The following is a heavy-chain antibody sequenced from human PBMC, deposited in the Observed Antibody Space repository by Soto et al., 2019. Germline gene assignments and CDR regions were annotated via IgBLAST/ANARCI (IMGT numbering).Heavy chain of an antibody. V-gene: IGHV1-46*01. D-gene: IGHD2-15*01. J-gene: IGHJ6*02. CDR2: INPSGGST. CDR3: ARGNIGTRFCSGGSCYRVGYYGMDV. Sequence: ASVKVSCKASGYTFTSYYMHWVRQAPGQGLEWMGIINPSGGSTSYAQKFQGWVTMTRDTSISTAYMELSRLRSDDTAVYYCARGNIGTRFCSGGSCYRVGYYGMDVWGQGTTVTVSS. CDR1: GYTFTSYY.